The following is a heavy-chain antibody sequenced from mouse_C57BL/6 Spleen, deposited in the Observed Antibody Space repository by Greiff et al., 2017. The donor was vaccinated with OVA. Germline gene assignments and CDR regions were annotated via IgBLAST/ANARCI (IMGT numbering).Heavy chain of an antibody. V-gene: IGHV1-81*01. J-gene: IGHJ3*01. D-gene: IGHD2-3*01. CDR3: ARVDGYSAWFAY. Sequence: VQLQQSGAELVRPGASVKLSCKASGYTFTSYGISWVKQRPGQGLEWIGEIYPRSGNTYYNEKFKGKATLTADKSSSTAYMQLRNLTSEDSAVYFCARVDGYSAWFAYWGQGTLVTVSA. CDR1: GYTFTSYG. CDR2: IYPRSGNT.